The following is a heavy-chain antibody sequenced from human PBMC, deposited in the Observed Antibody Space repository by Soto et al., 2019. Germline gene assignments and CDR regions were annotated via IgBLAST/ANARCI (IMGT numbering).Heavy chain of an antibody. V-gene: IGHV4-31*03. D-gene: IGHD2-21*01. CDR3: ARGDSVFDY. Sequence: QVQLQESGPGLVKPSQTLSLTCTVSGRSITSGSFYWSWILQHPGKGLEWIGNIHYSGRSYSNPSLKSRLTISLDTSNNHFSLKLSSVTAADTAVYYCARGDSVFDYWGQGILVTVSS. CDR2: IHYSGRS. CDR1: GRSITSGSFY. J-gene: IGHJ4*02.